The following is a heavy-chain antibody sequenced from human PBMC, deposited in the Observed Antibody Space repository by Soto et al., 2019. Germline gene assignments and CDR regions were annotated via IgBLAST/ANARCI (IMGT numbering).Heavy chain of an antibody. V-gene: IGHV3-21*01. J-gene: IGHJ6*03. CDR3: ARAVHCSSTSCYGWGYYYYYMDV. D-gene: IGHD2-2*01. CDR1: GFTFSDYT. CDR2: ISSTSSSI. Sequence: GGSLRLSCAASGFTFSDYTMNWVRQAPGKGLEWVSSISSTSSSIYYADSVKGRFTISSDNAKNSLYLQMNSLRAEDTAVYYCARAVHCSSTSCYGWGYYYYYMDVWGQGTTVTVS.